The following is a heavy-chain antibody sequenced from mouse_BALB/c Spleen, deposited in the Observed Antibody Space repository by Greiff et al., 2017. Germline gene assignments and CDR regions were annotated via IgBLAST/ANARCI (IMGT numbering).Heavy chain of an antibody. CDR3: ARGRYGNPGGFAY. CDR1: GFTFSSYA. CDR2: ISSGGSYT. D-gene: IGHD2-1*01. J-gene: IGHJ3*01. Sequence: EVQGVESGGGLVKPGGSLKLSCAASGFTFSSYAMSWVRQSPEKRLEWVAEISSGGSYTYYPDTVTGRFTISRDNAKNTLYLQMSSLRSEDTAMYYCARGRYGNPGGFAYWGQGTLVTVSA. V-gene: IGHV5-9-4*01.